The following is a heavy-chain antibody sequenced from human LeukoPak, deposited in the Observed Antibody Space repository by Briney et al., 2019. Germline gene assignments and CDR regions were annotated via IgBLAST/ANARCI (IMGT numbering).Heavy chain of an antibody. Sequence: GGSLRLSCAASGFTFSSYAMSWVRQAPGKGLEWVSAISGSGGSTYYADSVKGRFTISRDNSKNTLYPQMNSLRAEDTAVYYCAKERSYYYDSSSIDYWGQGTLVTVSS. J-gene: IGHJ4*02. CDR2: ISGSGGST. V-gene: IGHV3-23*01. D-gene: IGHD3-22*01. CDR3: AKERSYYYDSSSIDY. CDR1: GFTFSSYA.